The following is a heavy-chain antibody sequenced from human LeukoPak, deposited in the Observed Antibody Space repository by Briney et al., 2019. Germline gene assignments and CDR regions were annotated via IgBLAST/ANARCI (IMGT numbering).Heavy chain of an antibody. J-gene: IGHJ4*02. CDR3: ASPVRGPKERDY. D-gene: IGHD3-10*01. CDR2: ISSSGSTI. V-gene: IGHV3-48*04. Sequence: GGSLRLSCAASGFTFDDYGMSWVRQAPGKGLEWVSYISSSGSTIYYADSVKGRFTISRDNAKNSLYLQMNSLRAEDTAVYYCASPVRGPKERDYWGQGTLVTVSS. CDR1: GFTFDDYG.